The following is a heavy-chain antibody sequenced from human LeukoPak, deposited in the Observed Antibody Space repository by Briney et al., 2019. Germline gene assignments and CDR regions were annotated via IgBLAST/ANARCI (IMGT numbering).Heavy chain of an antibody. CDR1: GFTFGDFA. V-gene: IGHV3-49*03. CDR3: TRVPQPGYYDSSGYYFFDY. CDR2: IRSKAYGGTT. Sequence: GSLRLSWAAPGFTFGDFAMSWFRQARGKGLGWVGFIRSKAYGGTTEYAASVKGRLTISRDDSHSIPYQQMNSLKPEDTAVYYCTRVPQPGYYDSSGYYFFDYWGQGTLVTVSS. J-gene: IGHJ4*02. D-gene: IGHD3-22*01.